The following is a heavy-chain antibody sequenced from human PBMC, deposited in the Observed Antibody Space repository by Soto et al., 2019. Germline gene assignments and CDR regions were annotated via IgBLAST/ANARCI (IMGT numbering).Heavy chain of an antibody. Sequence: EVQLLESGGGLVQPGGSLRLSCAASGFTFSSYAMWWVRQAPGKGLECVSAISVGGETTYYADSVKGRFTISRDNSKNTLYLQMNSLRAEDTAVYYCAFNSVSGSYYFDYWGQGTLVTVSS. CDR1: GFTFSSYA. CDR2: ISVGGETT. J-gene: IGHJ4*02. V-gene: IGHV3-23*01. D-gene: IGHD3-10*01. CDR3: AFNSVSGSYYFDY.